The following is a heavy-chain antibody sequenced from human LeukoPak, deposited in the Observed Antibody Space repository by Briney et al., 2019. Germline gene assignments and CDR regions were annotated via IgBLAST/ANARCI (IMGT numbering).Heavy chain of an antibody. CDR1: GFTFSEYY. Sequence: PGGSLRLSCAASGFTFSEYYMSWIRQAPGKGLEWVSYISSSSSYTNYADSVKGRFTISRDNAKNSLYLQMNSLRAEDTAVYYCARSTVAGTANFDYWGQGTLVTVSS. D-gene: IGHD6-19*01. J-gene: IGHJ4*02. CDR2: ISSSSSYT. V-gene: IGHV3-11*06. CDR3: ARSTVAGTANFDY.